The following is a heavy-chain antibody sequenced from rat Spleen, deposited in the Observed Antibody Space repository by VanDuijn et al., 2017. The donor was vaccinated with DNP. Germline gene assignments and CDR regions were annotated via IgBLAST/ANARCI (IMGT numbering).Heavy chain of an antibody. Sequence: EVQLVGSDGGLVQPGKSLKLSCVASGFTFSDYYMAWVRQAPTKGLEWVATISDDGSSTYYRDSVKGRFTMSRNNAKSTLYLQMDSLRSEDTATYYCARLTIAAISWFAYWGQGTLVTVSS. CDR1: GFTFSDYY. V-gene: IGHV5-29*01. CDR3: ARLTIAAISWFAY. CDR2: ISDDGSST. D-gene: IGHD1-2*01. J-gene: IGHJ3*01.